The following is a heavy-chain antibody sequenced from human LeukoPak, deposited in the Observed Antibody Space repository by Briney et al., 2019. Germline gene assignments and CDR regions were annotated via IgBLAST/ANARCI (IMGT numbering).Heavy chain of an antibody. Sequence: KPSETLSLTCTVSGASISNFFWSWIRQPPGKGLEWIGHIYYNGSTDYNPSLKSRVTMSMDTSKNHFSLRLISVTAADTAVSYCARGVAALFDPWGQGTPVTVSS. CDR1: GASISNFF. CDR2: IYYNGST. D-gene: IGHD2-15*01. CDR3: ARGVAALFDP. J-gene: IGHJ5*02. V-gene: IGHV4-59*08.